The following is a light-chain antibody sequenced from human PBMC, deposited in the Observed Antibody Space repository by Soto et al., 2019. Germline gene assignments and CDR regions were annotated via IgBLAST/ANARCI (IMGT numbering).Light chain of an antibody. J-gene: IGLJ1*01. Sequence: QSALTQPRSVSGSPGQSVTISCTGTSSDVGAYKYVSWYQQHPGKAPKVMIYEVSKRPSGVPDRFSGSKSGNTASLTISGLQAEDEADYYCCSHAGSYTYVFGTGTKLTV. CDR1: SSDVGAYKY. CDR3: CSHAGSYTYV. V-gene: IGLV2-11*01. CDR2: EVS.